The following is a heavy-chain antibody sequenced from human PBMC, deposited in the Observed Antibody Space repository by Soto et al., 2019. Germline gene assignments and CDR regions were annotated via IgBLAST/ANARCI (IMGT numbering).Heavy chain of an antibody. Sequence: PGGSLRLSFAASGFTFSSYAMSWVRQAPGKGLEWVSAISGSGGSTYYADSVKGRFTISRDNSKNTLYLQMNSLRAEDTAVYYCAKRDWSSWLPFDYWGQGTLVTVSS. J-gene: IGHJ4*02. CDR2: ISGSGGST. CDR3: AKRDWSSWLPFDY. D-gene: IGHD6-13*01. CDR1: GFTFSSYA. V-gene: IGHV3-23*01.